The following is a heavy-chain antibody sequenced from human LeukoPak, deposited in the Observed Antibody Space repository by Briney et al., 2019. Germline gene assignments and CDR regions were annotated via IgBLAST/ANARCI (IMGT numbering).Heavy chain of an antibody. Sequence: GGSLRLSCAASGFTFSSYSMNWVRQAPGKGLEWVSSISSSSSYIYYADSVKGRFTISRDNAKNSLYLQMNSLRAEDTAVYYCARDKSPSHSYYDSSGYYPGVDYWGQGTLVTVSS. V-gene: IGHV3-21*01. CDR2: ISSSSSYI. CDR1: GFTFSSYS. D-gene: IGHD3-22*01. CDR3: ARDKSPSHSYYDSSGYYPGVDY. J-gene: IGHJ4*02.